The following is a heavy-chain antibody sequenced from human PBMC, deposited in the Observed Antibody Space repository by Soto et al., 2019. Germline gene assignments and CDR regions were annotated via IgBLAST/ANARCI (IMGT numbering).Heavy chain of an antibody. J-gene: IGHJ6*04. Sequence: SLRLSCAASGFTFSSYSMNWVRQAPGKGLEWVSYISSSSRTIYYADSVKGRFTISRDNAKNSLYLQMNSLRDEDTAVYYCARDRSSGWYPYYYGMDVWGKGTPATVPS. CDR3: ARDRSSGWYPYYYGMDV. V-gene: IGHV3-48*02. CDR2: ISSSSRTI. CDR1: GFTFSSYS. D-gene: IGHD6-19*01.